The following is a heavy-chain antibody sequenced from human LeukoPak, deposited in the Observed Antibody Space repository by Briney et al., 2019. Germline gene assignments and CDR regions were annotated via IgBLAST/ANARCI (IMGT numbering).Heavy chain of an antibody. CDR2: IYHSGST. Sequence: KPSETLSLTCTVSGYSISSGYYWGWIRQPPGQGLEWIGSIYHSGSTYYNPSLKSRVTISVDTSKNQFSLKLSSVTAADTAVYYCARGSYTSTYSFDYWGHGTLVTVSS. V-gene: IGHV4-38-2*02. J-gene: IGHJ4*01. CDR1: GYSISSGYY. CDR3: ARGSYTSTYSFDY. D-gene: IGHD6-13*01.